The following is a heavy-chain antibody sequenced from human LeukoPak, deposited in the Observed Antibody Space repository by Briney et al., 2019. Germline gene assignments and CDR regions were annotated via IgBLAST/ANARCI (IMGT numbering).Heavy chain of an antibody. D-gene: IGHD3-22*01. CDR2: VDHGGSS. J-gene: IGHJ1*01. Sequence: SETLSLTCAVYNVPFSGYYWSWIRQSPGKGLEWLGEVDHGGSSNYNPSLKSRVTISVDTSKNQFSLKLTSVTAADTAVYYCARGSNYYDSSGYYGARPDYFQHWGQGTLVTVSS. CDR3: ARGSNYYDSSGYYGARPDYFQH. V-gene: IGHV4-34*01. CDR1: NVPFSGYY.